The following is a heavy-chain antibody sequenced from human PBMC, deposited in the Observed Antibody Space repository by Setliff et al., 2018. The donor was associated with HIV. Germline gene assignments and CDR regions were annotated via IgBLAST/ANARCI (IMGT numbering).Heavy chain of an antibody. J-gene: IGHJ6*03. V-gene: IGHV4-38-2*02. CDR2: IYHNGIT. Sequence: SETLSLTCGVSGYSISSGYYWGWIRQPPGKGLEWIGSIYHNGITYYNPSLKSRVTISVDTSQNQFSLKLSSVTAADTAVYYCTRDLWGDDYYYNNMDVWGKGTTVTVSS. CDR1: GYSISSGYY. CDR3: TRDLWGDDYYYNNMDV. D-gene: IGHD2-21*02.